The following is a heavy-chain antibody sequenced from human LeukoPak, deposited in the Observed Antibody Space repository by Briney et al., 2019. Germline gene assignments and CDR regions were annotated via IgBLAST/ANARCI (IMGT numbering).Heavy chain of an antibody. V-gene: IGHV1-46*01. D-gene: IGHD6-19*01. CDR1: GYTFTSYY. CDR2: INPSGGST. Sequence: ASVTVSCKASGYTFTSYYMHWVRRAPGQGLEWMGIINPSGGSTSYAQKFQGRVTMTRDTSTSTVYMELSSLRSEDTAVYYCARDRKLSSGWSEFDYWGQGTLVTVSS. J-gene: IGHJ4*02. CDR3: ARDRKLSSGWSEFDY.